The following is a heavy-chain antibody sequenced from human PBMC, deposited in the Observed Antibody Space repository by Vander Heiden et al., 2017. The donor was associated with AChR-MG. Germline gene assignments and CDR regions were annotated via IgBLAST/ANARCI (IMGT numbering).Heavy chain of an antibody. CDR1: GVTFSSYG. Sequence: QVQLVESGGGVVQPGRSLRLSCAASGVTFSSYGMHWVRQAPGKGLEWVAVIAYDGSNKYYADSVKGRFTIVRDNSKNTLYLQMNSLRAEDTAVYYCAKGGDYGDYYYYYYMDVWGKGTTVTVSS. V-gene: IGHV3-30*18. J-gene: IGHJ6*03. D-gene: IGHD4-17*01. CDR2: IAYDGSNK. CDR3: AKGGDYGDYYYYYYMDV.